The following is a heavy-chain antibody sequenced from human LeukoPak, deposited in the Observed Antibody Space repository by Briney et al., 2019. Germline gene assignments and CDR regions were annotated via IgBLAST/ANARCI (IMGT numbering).Heavy chain of an antibody. CDR2: ISGSGAST. D-gene: IGHD6-13*01. CDR3: ARDRCGYSSTCPFDY. CDR1: GFTFSSYA. J-gene: IGHJ4*02. Sequence: PGGSLRLSCAASGFTFSSYAMTWVRQAPGKGLEWVSGISGSGASTYYADSVKGRFTISRDKSKNTLYLQMNSLRVEDTAVYYCARDRCGYSSTCPFDYWGQGTLVTVSS. V-gene: IGHV3-23*01.